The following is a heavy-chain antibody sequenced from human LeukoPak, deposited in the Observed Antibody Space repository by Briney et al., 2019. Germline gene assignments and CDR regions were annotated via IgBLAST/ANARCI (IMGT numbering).Heavy chain of an antibody. J-gene: IGHJ2*01. CDR3: ARHVSSDLRIVVVTSDWYFDR. D-gene: IGHD2-21*02. V-gene: IGHV4-39*01. CDR2: IYYSGST. CDR1: GGSISSSRFY. Sequence: SETLSLTCIVSGGSISSSRFYWGWIRQPPGKGLEWIGTIYYSGSTYYNPSLKSRATISADTSKNQFSLNLSSETAADTGVYYCARHVSSDLRIVVVTSDWYFDRWGRGTLVTVSS.